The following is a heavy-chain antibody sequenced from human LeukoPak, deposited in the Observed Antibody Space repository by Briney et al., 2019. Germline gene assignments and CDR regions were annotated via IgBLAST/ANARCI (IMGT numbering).Heavy chain of an antibody. CDR1: GFTFSSNW. J-gene: IGHJ4*02. D-gene: IGHD3-10*01. Sequence: GGSLRLSCAASGFTFSSNWMHWVRQAPGKGLVWVSRIKSDGSITNYADSVEGRFTISRDNAKNTLYLQMNSLRVEDTAVYYCAGGSGSYPEYWGQGTLVTLSS. V-gene: IGHV3-74*01. CDR3: AGGSGSYPEY. CDR2: IKSDGSIT.